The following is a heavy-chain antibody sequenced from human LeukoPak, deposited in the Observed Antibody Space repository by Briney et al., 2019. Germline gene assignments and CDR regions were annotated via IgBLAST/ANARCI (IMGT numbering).Heavy chain of an antibody. CDR3: AKDMDSSGCDY. CDR2: ISYDGSKK. J-gene: IGHJ4*02. V-gene: IGHV3-30*18. Sequence: GRSLRLSCAASGFTFSSYGMHWVRQAPGKGLEWVAVISYDGSKKYYADSVKGRFTISRDNSKNTLYLQMNSLRAEDTAVYYCAKDMDSSGCDYWGQGTLVTVSS. D-gene: IGHD6-19*01. CDR1: GFTFSSYG.